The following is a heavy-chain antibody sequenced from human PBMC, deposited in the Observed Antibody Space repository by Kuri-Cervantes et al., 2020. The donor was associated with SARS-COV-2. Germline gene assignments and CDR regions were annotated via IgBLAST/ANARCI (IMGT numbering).Heavy chain of an antibody. D-gene: IGHD3-22*01. CDR1: GFTFSRYW. CDR2: IKQDGSEK. Sequence: GGSLRLSCAASGFTFSRYWMSWVRQAPGKGLEWVANIKQDGSEKYYVDSVKGRFTISRDNAKNSLYLQMNSLRAEDTAVYYCAREFRSFTMIVADAFDIWGQGTMVTVSS. V-gene: IGHV3-7*01. J-gene: IGHJ3*02. CDR3: AREFRSFTMIVADAFDI.